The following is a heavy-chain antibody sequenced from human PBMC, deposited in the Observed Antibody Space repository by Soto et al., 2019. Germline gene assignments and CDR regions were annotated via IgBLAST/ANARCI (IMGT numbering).Heavy chain of an antibody. V-gene: IGHV4-59*01. Sequence: SLTCTVSGGSISTFYWGWMRQSPGKELEWIGYVYYTGSTNYNPSLKSRVTISVDRSKNQFSLKLTSANAADTAVYYCARGRTVRNYADDSSDYFYFFDYWGQGTQVTVSS. D-gene: IGHD3-22*01. CDR1: GGSISTFY. J-gene: IGHJ4*02. CDR2: VYYTGST. CDR3: ARGRTVRNYADDSSDYFYFFDY.